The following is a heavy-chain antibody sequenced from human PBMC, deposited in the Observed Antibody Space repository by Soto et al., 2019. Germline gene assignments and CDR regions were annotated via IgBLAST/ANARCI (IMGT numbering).Heavy chain of an antibody. J-gene: IGHJ5*02. CDR2: IIPIFGTA. CDR1: GGTFSRYA. D-gene: IGHD3-3*01. V-gene: IGHV1-69*06. Sequence: ASVKVYCKASGGTFSRYAIRWVRQAPGQGLEWMGGIIPIFGTANYAQKLQGRVTITADKSTSKAYMELSSLRSEDTAVYYCAKSISPSITIFGVVITPYNWFDPWGQGTLVTVSS. CDR3: AKSISPSITIFGVVITPYNWFDP.